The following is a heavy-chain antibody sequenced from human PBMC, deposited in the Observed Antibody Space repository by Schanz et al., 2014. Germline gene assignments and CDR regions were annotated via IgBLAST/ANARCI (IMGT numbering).Heavy chain of an antibody. D-gene: IGHD5-12*01. CDR3: ARGMSGYDCPDL. V-gene: IGHV1-2*02. Sequence: QVQLVQSGAEVKKPGASVKVSCKASGYTLTAYYMHWVRQAPGQGLEWMGWINPDSGGTNYAQSCRGRVTMTRDTSISTAYMELGSLRSDDTAVYYCARGMSGYDCPDLWGQGTLVTVTS. CDR2: INPDSGGT. J-gene: IGHJ5*02. CDR1: GYTLTAYY.